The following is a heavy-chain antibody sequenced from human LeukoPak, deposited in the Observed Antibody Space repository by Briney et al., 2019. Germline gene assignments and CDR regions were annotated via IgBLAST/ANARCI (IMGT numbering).Heavy chain of an antibody. CDR3: ARAYYGSGRYHYYYMDV. CDR1: GGTFSSYA. V-gene: IGHV1-69*13. D-gene: IGHD3-10*01. J-gene: IGHJ6*03. CDR2: IIPIFGTA. Sequence: EASVKVSCKASGGTFSSYAISWVRQAPGQGLEWMGGIIPIFGTANYAQKFQGRVTITADESTSTAYMELSSLRSEDTAVYYCARAYYGSGRYHYYYMDVWGKGTTVTISS.